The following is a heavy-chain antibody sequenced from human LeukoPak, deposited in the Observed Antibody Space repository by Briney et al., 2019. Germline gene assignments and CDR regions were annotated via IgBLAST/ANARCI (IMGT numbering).Heavy chain of an antibody. CDR3: ARGGIWGHAFDI. V-gene: IGHV3-64*04. CDR2: ISSNGGST. D-gene: IGHD2-15*01. CDR1: GFTFSTYA. Sequence: GGSLRLSCSASGFTFSTYAMHWVRQAPGKGLEFVSAISSNGGSTYYADSVKGRFTISRDSSKNSLYLQLNSLRAEDTAVYYCARGGIWGHAFDIWGQGTVVTVSS. J-gene: IGHJ3*02.